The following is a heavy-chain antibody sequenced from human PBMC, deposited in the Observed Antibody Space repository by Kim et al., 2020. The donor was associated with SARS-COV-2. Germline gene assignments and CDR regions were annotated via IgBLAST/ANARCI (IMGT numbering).Heavy chain of an antibody. CDR1: GYSFTSYW. CDR3: ARWARRHIMTTVVTPDY. D-gene: IGHD4-17*01. CDR2: IYPGDSDT. V-gene: IGHV5-51*01. J-gene: IGHJ4*02. Sequence: GESLKISCKGSGYSFTSYWIGWVRQMPGKGLEWMGIIYPGDSDTRYSPSFQGQVTIPADKSISTAYLQWSSLKASDTAMYYCARWARRHIMTTVVTPDYWGQGTLVTVSS.